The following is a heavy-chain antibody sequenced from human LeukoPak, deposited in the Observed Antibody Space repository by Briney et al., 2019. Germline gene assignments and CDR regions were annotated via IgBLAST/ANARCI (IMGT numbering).Heavy chain of an antibody. CDR3: ARKERWYRGRGLDY. CDR1: GYTFTSYD. V-gene: IGHV1-8*01. Sequence: GASVKVSCKAPGYTFTSYDINWVRQATGQGLEWMGWMNPNSGNTGYAQKFQGRVTMTRNTSISTAYMELSSLRSEDTAVYYCARKERWYRGRGLDYWGQGTLVTVSS. D-gene: IGHD4-23*01. J-gene: IGHJ4*02. CDR2: MNPNSGNT.